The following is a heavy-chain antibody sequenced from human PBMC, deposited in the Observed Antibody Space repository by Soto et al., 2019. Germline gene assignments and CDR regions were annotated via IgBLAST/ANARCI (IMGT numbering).Heavy chain of an antibody. D-gene: IGHD2-2*01. J-gene: IGHJ6*03. CDR3: ARDPPHCSSTSCYYYYMDV. V-gene: IGHV1-18*01. CDR2: ISAYNGNQ. Sequence: QVQLVQSGAEVKKPGASVKVSCKASGYTFTSYGISWVRQAPGQGLEWMGWISAYNGNQNYAQKLQGRVTMTTDTSPSTAYMELRSLRSDDTAVYYCARDPPHCSSTSCYYYYMDVWGKGTTVTVSS. CDR1: GYTFTSYG.